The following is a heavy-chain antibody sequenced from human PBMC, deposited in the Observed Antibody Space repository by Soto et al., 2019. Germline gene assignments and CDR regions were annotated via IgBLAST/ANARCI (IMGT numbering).Heavy chain of an antibody. CDR2: VSDGGST. V-gene: IGHV3-23*01. D-gene: IGHD5-12*01. J-gene: IGHJ6*02. CDR3: AKVRGQNYKYDMDV. Sequence: EVQLLESGGGLVQPGGSLRLSCAASGFTFGSYFMRWVRQTPGQGLEWVSTVSDGGSTYYADSVKGRFTVSRDNSKNMVYLQMNSLRAEDTAVYYWAKVRGQNYKYDMDVWGRGTTVTVSS. CDR1: GFTFGSYF.